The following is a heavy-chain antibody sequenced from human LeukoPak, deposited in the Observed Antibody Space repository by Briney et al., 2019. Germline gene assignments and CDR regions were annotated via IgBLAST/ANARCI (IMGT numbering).Heavy chain of an antibody. CDR2: VEHDGSWT. CDR1: GLTLTSYW. V-gene: IGHV3-74*03. J-gene: IGHJ4*02. D-gene: IGHD4-17*01. CDR3: ATDLG. Sequence: PGGALRLSCAASGLTLTSYWMHWVGQPPGKGRGGVSRVEHDGSWTAYPDSVTARFTISRDYARNMVYLQMNSPRAEDTAVYYCATDLGWGQGTLVTVSS.